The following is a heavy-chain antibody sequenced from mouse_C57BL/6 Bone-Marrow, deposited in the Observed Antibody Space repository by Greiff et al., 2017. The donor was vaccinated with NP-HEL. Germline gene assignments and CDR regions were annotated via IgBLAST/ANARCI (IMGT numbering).Heavy chain of an antibody. J-gene: IGHJ1*03. CDR1: GFSLTSYG. CDR3: ARTGGFFYWYFDV. V-gene: IGHV2-2*01. CDR2: IWSGGST. Sequence: VMLVESGPGLVQPSQSLSITCTVSGFSLTSYGVHWVRQSPGKGLEWLGVIWSGGSTDYNAAFISRLSISKDNSKSQVFFKMNSLQADDTAIYYCARTGGFFYWYFDVWGTGTTVTVSS.